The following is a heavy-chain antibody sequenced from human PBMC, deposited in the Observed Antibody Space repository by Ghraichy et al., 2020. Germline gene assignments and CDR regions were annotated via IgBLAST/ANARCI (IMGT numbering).Heavy chain of an antibody. CDR3: AKEDNWNPLNAFDI. V-gene: IGHV3-23*01. Sequence: GESLNISCAASGFTFSSYAMSWVRQAPGKGLEWVSAISGSGGSTYYADSVKGRFTISRDNSKNTLYLQINSLRAEDTAVYYCAKEDNWNPLNAFDIWGQGTMVTVSS. D-gene: IGHD1-20*01. CDR2: ISGSGGST. CDR1: GFTFSSYA. J-gene: IGHJ3*02.